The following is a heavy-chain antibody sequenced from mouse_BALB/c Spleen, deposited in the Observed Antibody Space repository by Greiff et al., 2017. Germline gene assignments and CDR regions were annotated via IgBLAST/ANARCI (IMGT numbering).Heavy chain of an antibody. Sequence: VQLQQSGPELMKPGASVKISCKASGYSFTSYYMHWVKQSHGKSLEWIGYIDPFNGGTSYNQKFKGKATLTVDKSSSTAYMHLSSLTYEDSAVYYCARNGNYGAWFAYWGQGTLVTVSA. D-gene: IGHD2-1*01. CDR3: ARNGNYGAWFAY. J-gene: IGHJ3*01. V-gene: IGHV1S135*01. CDR2: IDPFNGGT. CDR1: GYSFTSYY.